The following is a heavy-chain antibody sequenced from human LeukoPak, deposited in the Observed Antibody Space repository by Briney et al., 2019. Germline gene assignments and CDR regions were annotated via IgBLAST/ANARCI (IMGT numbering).Heavy chain of an antibody. CDR3: ARVTGHYDSSGRTLDY. CDR2: IYHSGST. Sequence: SETLSLTRALYGGSFSGYYWRWMRQPPARGRGWMGEIYHSGSTNYNPSLKSRVSISVGTSKKQFCLTLSSVTAADTAAYYCARVTGHYDSSGRTLDYWGQGTLVTVSS. J-gene: IGHJ4*02. CDR1: GGSFSGYY. D-gene: IGHD3-22*01. V-gene: IGHV4-34*01.